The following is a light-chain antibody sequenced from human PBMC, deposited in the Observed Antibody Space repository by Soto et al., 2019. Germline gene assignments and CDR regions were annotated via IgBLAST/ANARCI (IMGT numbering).Light chain of an antibody. V-gene: IGKV1-39*01. CDR1: QDISTY. J-gene: IGKJ4*01. CDR2: AAS. CDR3: QQSYSNPLT. Sequence: DIQMTQSSSSLSASVGDSVTITCRASQDISTYLNWYQQKTGKAPKILIYAASSLQSGVPLRFSGGGSGTDFTLTISRLQPEDFETYYCQQSYSNPLTFGGGTKVDIK.